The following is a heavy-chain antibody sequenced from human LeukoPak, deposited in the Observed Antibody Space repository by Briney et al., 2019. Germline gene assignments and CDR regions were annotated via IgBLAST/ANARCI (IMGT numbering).Heavy chain of an antibody. CDR1: GYTFTSYG. Sequence: ASVKVSCKASGYTFTSYGISWVRQAPGQGLEWMGWMNPNSGNTGYAQKFQGRVTMTRNTSISTAYMELSSLRSEDTAVYYCARGDGGSYYVYYYYGMDVWGQGTTVTVSS. CDR2: MNPNSGNT. V-gene: IGHV1-8*02. CDR3: ARGDGGSYYVYYYYGMDV. J-gene: IGHJ6*02. D-gene: IGHD1-26*01.